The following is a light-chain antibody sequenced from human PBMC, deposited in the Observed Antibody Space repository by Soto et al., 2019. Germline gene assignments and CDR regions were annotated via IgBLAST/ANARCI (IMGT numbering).Light chain of an antibody. V-gene: IGLV1-44*01. CDR1: FSNIGDNA. J-gene: IGLJ1*01. CDR3: AAWDDSLNAL. Sequence: QSVLTQPPSVSGTPGQRVTISCSGSFSNIGDNAVNWYQQLPGAAPKLLIYLNDQRPSGVPDRFSGSKSGTSASLAISGLHSEDEADYCCAAWDDSLNALFGTGTKVTVL. CDR2: LND.